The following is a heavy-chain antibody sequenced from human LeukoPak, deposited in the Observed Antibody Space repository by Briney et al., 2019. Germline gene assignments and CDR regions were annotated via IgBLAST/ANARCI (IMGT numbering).Heavy chain of an antibody. J-gene: IGHJ6*02. Sequence: ASVKVSCKASGYTFASYDINWVRQATGQGLEWMGWMNPNSGNTGYAQKFQGRVTMTRNTSISTAYMELSSLRSEDTAVYYCARGTKLSQLLWFGELLYPPGKYGMDVWGQGTTVTVSS. CDR3: ARGTKLSQLLWFGELLYPPGKYGMDV. CDR2: MNPNSGNT. D-gene: IGHD3-10*01. CDR1: GYTFASYD. V-gene: IGHV1-8*01.